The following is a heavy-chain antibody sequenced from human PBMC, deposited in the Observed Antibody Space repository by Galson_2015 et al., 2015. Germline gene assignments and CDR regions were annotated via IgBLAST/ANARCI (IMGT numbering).Heavy chain of an antibody. CDR3: ASQSGTLWFGELFPVY. CDR2: IYPGDSDT. J-gene: IGHJ4*02. D-gene: IGHD3-10*01. V-gene: IGHV5-51*01. Sequence: QSGAEVKKPGESLKISCKGSGYSFTSYWIGWVRQMPGKGLEWMGIIYPGDSDTRYSPSFQGQVTISADKSISTAYLQWSSLKASDTAMYYCASQSGTLWFGELFPVYWGQGTLVTVSS. CDR1: GYSFTSYW.